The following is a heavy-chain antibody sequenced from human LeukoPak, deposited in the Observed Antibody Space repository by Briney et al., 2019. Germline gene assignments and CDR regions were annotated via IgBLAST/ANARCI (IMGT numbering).Heavy chain of an antibody. J-gene: IGHJ4*02. CDR2: IHSDDITT. D-gene: IGHD6-19*01. CDR3: ACSSGWAKSLDY. V-gene: IGHV3-74*01. CDR1: RITFGNYW. Sequence: GGSLRLSCAASRITFGNYWMHWVRQAPGKGLVWVSRIHSDDITTNYADSVKGRFTIFRDIAKNTLSLQMNSLRADDTAVYCCACSSGWAKSLDYWGQGTLVTVSS.